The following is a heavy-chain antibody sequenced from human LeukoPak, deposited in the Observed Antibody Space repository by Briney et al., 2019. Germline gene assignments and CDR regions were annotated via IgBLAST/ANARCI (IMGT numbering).Heavy chain of an antibody. CDR2: FDPEDGET. D-gene: IGHD3-10*01. CDR1: GYTLTELS. CDR3: ARGGGPYYYGSGSYYNGLDFDY. J-gene: IGHJ4*02. V-gene: IGHV1-24*01. Sequence: ASVKVSCKVSGYTLTELSMHWVRQAPGKGLEWMGGFDPEDGETIYAQKFQGRVTMTEDTSTDTAYMELSSLRSEDTAVYYCARGGGPYYYGSGSYYNGLDFDYWGQGTLVTVSS.